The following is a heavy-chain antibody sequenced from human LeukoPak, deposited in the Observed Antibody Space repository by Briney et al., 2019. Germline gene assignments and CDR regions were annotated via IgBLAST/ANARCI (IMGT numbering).Heavy chain of an antibody. CDR1: GGSISSSSYY. CDR3: AKDGLSSGYYSNFDY. D-gene: IGHD3-22*01. CDR2: ISGSGGST. Sequence: PSETLSLTCTVSGGSISSSSYYWGWVRQAPGKGLEWVSAISGSGGSTYYADSVKGRFTISRDNSKNTLYLQMNSLRAEDTAVYYCAKDGLSSGYYSNFDYWGQGTLVTVSS. J-gene: IGHJ4*02. V-gene: IGHV3-23*01.